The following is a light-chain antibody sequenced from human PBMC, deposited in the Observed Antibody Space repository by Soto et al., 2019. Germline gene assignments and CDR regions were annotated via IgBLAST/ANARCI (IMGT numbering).Light chain of an antibody. CDR3: SSYTSSSTYVV. Sequence: QSALTQPASVSGSPGQSITISCTGASSDVGGYNYVSWYQQHPGKAPQLIIYDVANRPSGVSNRFSGSKSGNTASLTISGLQAEDEADYYCSSYTSSSTYVVLGGGTKLTVL. CDR2: DVA. CDR1: SSDVGGYNY. J-gene: IGLJ2*01. V-gene: IGLV2-14*03.